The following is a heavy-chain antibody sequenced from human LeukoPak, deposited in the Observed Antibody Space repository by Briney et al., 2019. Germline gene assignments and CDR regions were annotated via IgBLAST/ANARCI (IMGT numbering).Heavy chain of an antibody. Sequence: PSETLSLTCTVSGYSISSVYYWGWIRQPPGKGLEWIGSIYHSGSSYYNPSLKSRVTISEDTSKNQFSLKLSSMTAADTAVYYCARGLYYYDYWGQGTLVTVSS. V-gene: IGHV4-38-2*02. CDR3: ARGLYYYDY. CDR2: IYHSGSS. J-gene: IGHJ4*02. D-gene: IGHD3-10*01. CDR1: GYSISSVYY.